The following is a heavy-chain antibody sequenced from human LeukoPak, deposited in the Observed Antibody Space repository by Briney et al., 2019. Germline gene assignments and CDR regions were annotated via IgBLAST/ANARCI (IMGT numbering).Heavy chain of an antibody. CDR2: IFPSDSDI. Sequence: GESLKISCKGSGYSFTKNWIAWVRQMPGRGLEWMGIIFPSDSDIKYSPSFQGQVTISADKSISTAYLQWSSLKASDTAMYYCVRGDYGGFWGQGTLVTVSS. J-gene: IGHJ4*02. CDR3: VRGDYGGF. V-gene: IGHV5-51*01. D-gene: IGHD3-16*01. CDR1: GYSFTKNW.